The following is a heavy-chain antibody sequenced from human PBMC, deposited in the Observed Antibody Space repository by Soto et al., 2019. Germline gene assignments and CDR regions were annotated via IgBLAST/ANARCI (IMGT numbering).Heavy chain of an antibody. CDR3: ASRVVPRVTGTTWHHFDP. Sequence: SETLSLTCAVYGGSFIGYYWIWIRQPPGKGLEWIGEINHSGSTNYNPSLKSRVTISVDTSKNQFSLKLSSVTAADTAVYYCASRVVPRVTGTTWHHFDPWGQGTLVTVSS. V-gene: IGHV4-34*01. CDR2: INHSGST. D-gene: IGHD1-7*01. J-gene: IGHJ5*02. CDR1: GGSFIGYY.